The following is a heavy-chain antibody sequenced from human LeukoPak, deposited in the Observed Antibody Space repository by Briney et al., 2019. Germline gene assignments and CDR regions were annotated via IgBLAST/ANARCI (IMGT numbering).Heavy chain of an antibody. D-gene: IGHD3-22*01. CDR3: ARATYDSSAVDAFDI. CDR1: GFTFSSYG. CDR2: TNTAGNTI. Sequence: GGSLRLSCAASGFTFSSYGMHWVRQAPGKGLEWVAYTNTAGNTIYYADSMKGRFTISRDNAKNSLYLQMNTLRAEDTAVYYCARATYDSSAVDAFDIWGQGTMVTVSP. J-gene: IGHJ3*02. V-gene: IGHV3-48*04.